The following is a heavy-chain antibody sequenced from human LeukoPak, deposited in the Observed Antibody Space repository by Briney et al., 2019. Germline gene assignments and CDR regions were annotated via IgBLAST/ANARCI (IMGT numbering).Heavy chain of an antibody. V-gene: IGHV3-30*18. CDR2: ISYDGSNK. Sequence: GGSLRLSCAAFGFTLDDHHMNWVRQAPGKGLEWVAVISYDGSNKYYADSVKGRFTISRDNSKNTLYLQMNSLRAEDTAVYYCAKDFPKLVVAYDYYYYYGMDVWGQGTTVTVSS. J-gene: IGHJ6*02. CDR1: GFTLDDHH. D-gene: IGHD2-15*01. CDR3: AKDFPKLVVAYDYYYYYGMDV.